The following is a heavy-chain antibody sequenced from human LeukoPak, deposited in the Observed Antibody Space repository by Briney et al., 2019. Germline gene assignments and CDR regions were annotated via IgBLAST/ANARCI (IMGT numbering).Heavy chain of an antibody. CDR2: ISWNSGSI. D-gene: IGHD7-27*01. J-gene: IGHJ4*02. V-gene: IGHV3-9*01. CDR3: AKDQLTRAKLGLSE. Sequence: GGSLRLSCAASGFTFDDYAMHWVRQAPGKGLEWVSGISWNSGSIGYADSVKGRFTISRDNAKNSLYLQMNSLRAEDTALYYCAKDQLTRAKLGLSEWGQGTLVTVSS. CDR1: GFTFDDYA.